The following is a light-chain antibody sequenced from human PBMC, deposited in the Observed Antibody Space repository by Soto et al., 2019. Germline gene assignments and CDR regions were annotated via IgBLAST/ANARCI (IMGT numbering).Light chain of an antibody. Sequence: QSALTQPASVSGSRGQSITIYCTCTTGDIVTYNLVSWYQQHPGRAPKLIIFEGNKRPSGVSNRFSASKSGNTASLAVSGLQAEDEADYHCCSYAGRSTVICGGGTKLTVL. V-gene: IGLV2-23*01. J-gene: IGLJ2*01. CDR3: CSYAGRSTVI. CDR1: TGDIVTYNL. CDR2: EGN.